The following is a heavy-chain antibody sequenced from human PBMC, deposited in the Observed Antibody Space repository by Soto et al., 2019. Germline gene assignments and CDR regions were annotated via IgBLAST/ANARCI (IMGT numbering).Heavy chain of an antibody. CDR1: GCTFSSYD. J-gene: IGHJ3*02. CDR2: IGTAGDT. CDR3: ARVKATQTVDRALCAFDI. D-gene: IGHD3-10*01. V-gene: IGHV3-13*01. Sequence: GGSLRLSCAASGCTFSSYDMHWVRKATGKGLERVSAIGTAGDTYYPGSVKGRFTISRENAKNSLYLQMNSLRAWDTAVYYCARVKATQTVDRALCAFDIWGQGTMVTVSS.